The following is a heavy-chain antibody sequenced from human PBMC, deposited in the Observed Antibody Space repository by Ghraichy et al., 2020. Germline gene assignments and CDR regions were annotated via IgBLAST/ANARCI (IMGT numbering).Heavy chain of an antibody. J-gene: IGHJ6*02. D-gene: IGHD6-13*01. CDR2: IFWGSGGT. Sequence: GGSLRLSCAISEFTFSNCAMHWVRQAPGKGLEWVSGIFWGSGGTGYADSVKGRFTISRDKSKNSVYLQMNSLRPDDTALYYCGKDMQPGGLAVWGEGTTVTVSS. CDR1: EFTFSNCA. V-gene: IGHV3-9*01. CDR3: GKDMQPGGLAV.